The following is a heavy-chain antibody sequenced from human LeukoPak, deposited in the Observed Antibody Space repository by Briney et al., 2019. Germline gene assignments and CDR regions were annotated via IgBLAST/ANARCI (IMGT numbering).Heavy chain of an antibody. CDR3: ARGAGGVPLDY. J-gene: IGHJ4*02. CDR1: GGSFSGYY. CDR2: INHSGST. V-gene: IGHV4-34*01. D-gene: IGHD1-1*01. Sequence: PSETLSLTCAVYGGSFSGYYWSWIRQPPGKGLEWIGEINHSGSTNYNPSLKGRVTISVDTSKNQFSLKLSSVTAADTAVYYCARGAGGVPLDYWGQGTLVTVSS.